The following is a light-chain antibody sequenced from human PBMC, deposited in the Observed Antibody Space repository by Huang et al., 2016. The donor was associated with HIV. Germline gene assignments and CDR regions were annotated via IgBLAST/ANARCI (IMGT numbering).Light chain of an antibody. V-gene: IGKV1-27*01. CDR3: QSYYTAPLT. J-gene: IGKJ4*01. Sequence: DIQMTQSPSSLSAYVAETFTITCRASQGISNYLAWYQQKPGKLPRLLIYAASTLQSGVSSRFSGGGSGTDFALTISSLQPEDVGTYYCQSYYTAPLTFGGGTKVEIK. CDR2: AAS. CDR1: QGISNY.